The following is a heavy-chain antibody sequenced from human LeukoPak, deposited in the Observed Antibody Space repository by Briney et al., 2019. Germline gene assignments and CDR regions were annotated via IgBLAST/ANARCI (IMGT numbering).Heavy chain of an antibody. CDR1: GFTFSTYA. J-gene: IGHJ3*02. CDR2: IISGGGST. Sequence: GGSLRLSCAASGFTFSTYAMTWVRQAPGKGLEWVSTIISGGGSTYYADSVKGRFTISRDNSKNTLYLQMNSLRAEDTAVYYCARVHSPTVTFDAFDIWGQGTMVTVSS. D-gene: IGHD4-17*01. CDR3: ARVHSPTVTFDAFDI. V-gene: IGHV3-23*01.